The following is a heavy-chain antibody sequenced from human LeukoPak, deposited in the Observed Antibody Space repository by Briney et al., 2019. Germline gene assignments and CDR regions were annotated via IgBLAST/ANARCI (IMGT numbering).Heavy chain of an antibody. V-gene: IGHV3-74*01. CDR3: ATSRSLDY. J-gene: IGHJ4*02. CDR1: GFTFSTYW. Sequence: GGSLRLSCVASGFTFSTYWMYWVRQVPGKGLVWVSRINSDGSSTAYADSVKGRFTISRDNAKNSLYLQMNSLRAEDTAVYYCATSRSLDYWGQGTLVTVSS. CDR2: INSDGSST.